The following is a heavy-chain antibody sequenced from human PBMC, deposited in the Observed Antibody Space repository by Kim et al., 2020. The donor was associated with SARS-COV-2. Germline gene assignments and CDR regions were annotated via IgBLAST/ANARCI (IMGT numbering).Heavy chain of an antibody. CDR2: IYYSGST. V-gene: IGHV4-39*07. CDR1: GGSISSSSYY. J-gene: IGHJ6*01. D-gene: IGHD3-22*01. CDR3: ARVIQGGDYSDSSGYY. Sequence: SETLSLTCTVSGGSISSSSYYWGWIRQPPGKGLEWIGSIYYSGSTYYNPSLKSRVTISVDTSKNQFSLKLSSVAAADTAVYYCARVIQGGDYSDSSGYY.